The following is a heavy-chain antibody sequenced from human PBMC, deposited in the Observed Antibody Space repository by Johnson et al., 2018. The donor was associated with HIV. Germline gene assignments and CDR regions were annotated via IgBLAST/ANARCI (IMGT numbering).Heavy chain of an antibody. CDR2: ISWTSVSI. J-gene: IGHJ3*02. D-gene: IGHD6-13*01. CDR3: ARDPAAAALRAFDI. Sequence: VGSGGGLVQPGTSLTLSYSASGFTFDDYSMHWVRQAPGQGMEWVSGISWTSVSIGYADSVRGRFTISRDNAKNSLYLQMNSLRAEDTAVYYCARDPAAAALRAFDIWGQGTMVTVSS. V-gene: IGHV3-9*01. CDR1: GFTFDDYS.